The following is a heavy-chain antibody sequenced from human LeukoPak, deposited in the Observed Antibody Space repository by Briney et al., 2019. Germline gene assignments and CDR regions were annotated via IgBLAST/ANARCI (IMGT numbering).Heavy chain of an antibody. CDR1: GGSISSGGYY. J-gene: IGHJ6*03. D-gene: IGHD5-12*01. CDR3: ARDGRVATIRNYYYYMDV. Sequence: SETLSLTCTVSGGSISSGGYYWSWIRQPAGKGLEWIGRIYTSGSTNYNPSLKSRVTMSVDTSKNQFSLKLSSVTAADTAVYYCARDGRVATIRNYYYYMDVWGKGTTVTVSS. CDR2: IYTSGST. V-gene: IGHV4-61*02.